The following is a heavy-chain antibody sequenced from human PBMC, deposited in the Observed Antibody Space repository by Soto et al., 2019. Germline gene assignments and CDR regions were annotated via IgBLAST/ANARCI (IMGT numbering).Heavy chain of an antibody. CDR2: ISRTSEDI. CDR1: GFSFSSYT. Sequence: EVQLVESGGGLVKPGGSLRLSCRASGFSFSSYTMSWVRQAPGKGLEWVSSISRTSEDIYYADSLKGRCDISRDNARNLVSLEVDSLRVEAGAVYYGAGVGRDYGGGGIPDWWGQGTLVTVSS. V-gene: IGHV3-21*06. D-gene: IGHD4-17*01. CDR3: AGVGRDYGGGGIPDW. J-gene: IGHJ4*02.